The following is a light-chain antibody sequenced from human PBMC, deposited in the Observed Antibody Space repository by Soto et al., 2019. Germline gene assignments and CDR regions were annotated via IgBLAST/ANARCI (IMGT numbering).Light chain of an antibody. CDR3: QQYYNWPLT. CDR1: QSFSSN. Sequence: ELVMTQSPATLSVSPGERATLSCRASQSFSSNVAWYQQKPGQAPRLLIDGTSTRVTGIPARFSGSGSGTECTLTISSLQSEDFAVYYCQQYYNWPLTFGGGTKVEIK. V-gene: IGKV3-15*01. CDR2: GTS. J-gene: IGKJ4*01.